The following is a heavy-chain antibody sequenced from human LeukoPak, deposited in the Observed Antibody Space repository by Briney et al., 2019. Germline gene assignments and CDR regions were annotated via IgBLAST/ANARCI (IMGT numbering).Heavy chain of an antibody. CDR2: INHIGST. V-gene: IGHV4-34*01. J-gene: IGHJ4*02. CDR1: GGSFSGNY. Sequence: PSETLSLTCAVYGGSFSGNYWSWVRQPPGKGLEWIGEINHIGSTNYNPSLKSRVTISVDTSKNQFSLKLSSVTAADTAVYYCARASGFRTKTIDYWGQGTLVTVSS. CDR3: ARASGFRTKTIDY. D-gene: IGHD3/OR15-3a*01.